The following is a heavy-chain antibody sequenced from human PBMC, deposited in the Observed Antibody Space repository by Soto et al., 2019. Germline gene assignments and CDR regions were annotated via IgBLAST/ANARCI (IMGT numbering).Heavy chain of an antibody. Sequence: QVQLVQSGAEVKKPGSSVKVSCKASGGTFSSYAISWVRQAPGQGLEWMGGIIPIFGTANYAQKFQGRVTITADESTSTAYMELSSLRSEDTAVDYCATHPMATITSYYGMDVWGQGTTVTVSS. CDR2: IIPIFGTA. CDR1: GGTFSSYA. V-gene: IGHV1-69*12. CDR3: ATHPMATITSYYGMDV. J-gene: IGHJ6*02. D-gene: IGHD5-12*01.